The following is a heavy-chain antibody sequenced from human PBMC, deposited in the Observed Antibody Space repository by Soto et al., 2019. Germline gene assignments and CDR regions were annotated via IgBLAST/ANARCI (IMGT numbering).Heavy chain of an antibody. CDR2: IYYSGST. CDR1: GGSISSGDYY. V-gene: IGHV4-30-4*01. J-gene: IGHJ4*02. Sequence: QVQLQESGPGLVKPSQTLSLTCTVSGGSISSGDYYWSWIRQPPGKGLEWIGYIYYSGSTYYNPSPKSRVTISVDTSKIHVSLKLSSVTAADTAVYYCARVGGFGATTIDYWGQGTLVTVSS. D-gene: IGHD3-10*01. CDR3: ARVGGFGATTIDY.